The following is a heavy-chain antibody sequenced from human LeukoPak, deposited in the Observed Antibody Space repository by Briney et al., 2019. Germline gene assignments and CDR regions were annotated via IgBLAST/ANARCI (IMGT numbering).Heavy chain of an antibody. CDR3: ARGWRYYYDSGSYYLDY. CDR2: INHSGST. Sequence: SETLSLTCAVYGGSFSGYYWSWIRQPPGKGLEWIGEINHSGSTNYNPSLKSRVTISVDTSKNQFSLKLSSVTAADTAVYYCARGWRYYYDSGSYYLDYWGQGILVTVSS. V-gene: IGHV4-34*01. D-gene: IGHD3-10*01. J-gene: IGHJ4*02. CDR1: GGSFSGYY.